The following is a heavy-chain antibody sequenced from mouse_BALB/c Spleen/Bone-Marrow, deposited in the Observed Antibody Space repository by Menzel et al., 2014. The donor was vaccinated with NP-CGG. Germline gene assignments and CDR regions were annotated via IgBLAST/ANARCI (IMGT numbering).Heavy chain of an antibody. J-gene: IGHJ1*01. CDR2: IDPYYGGT. CDR1: GYSFTGYN. Sequence: VQLQQSGPELEKPGASVKISCKASGYSFTGYNINWVKQTDGKSLEWIGDIDPYYGGTDYNQKFKGKATLTVDRSSSTAYTQLKSLTSDDSAVYYCAGVGDNRHFDVWGAGTTVTVSS. D-gene: IGHD3-3*01. CDR3: AGVGDNRHFDV. V-gene: IGHV1-39*01.